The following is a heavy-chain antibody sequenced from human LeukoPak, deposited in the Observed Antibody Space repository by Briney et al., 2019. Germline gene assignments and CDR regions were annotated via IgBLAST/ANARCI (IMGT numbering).Heavy chain of an antibody. CDR1: GGSISSSSDY. CDR2: IYYSGGT. CDR3: ARLQYGDFYFDY. V-gene: IGHV4-39*01. Sequence: PSETLSLTCTVSGGSISSSSDYWGWIRQPAGKGLEWIGSIYYSGGTSYNPSLKSRVTISVDTSKNQFSLRLSSVTAADTAVYYCARLQYGDFYFDYWGQGTLVTVSS. J-gene: IGHJ4*02. D-gene: IGHD4-17*01.